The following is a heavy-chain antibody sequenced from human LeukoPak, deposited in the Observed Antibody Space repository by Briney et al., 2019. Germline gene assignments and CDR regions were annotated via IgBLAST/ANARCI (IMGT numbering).Heavy chain of an antibody. V-gene: IGHV3-53*01. J-gene: IGHJ4*02. CDR2: IYSGGST. CDR1: GFTVSSNY. Sequence: GGSLRLSCAASGFTVSSNYMSWVRQAPGKGLEWVSVIYSGGSTYYADSVKGRFTISRDNSKNTLCLQMNSLRAEDTAVYYCARIDWDVERPELGADYWGQGTLVTVSS. CDR3: ARIDWDVERPELGADY. D-gene: IGHD5-24*01.